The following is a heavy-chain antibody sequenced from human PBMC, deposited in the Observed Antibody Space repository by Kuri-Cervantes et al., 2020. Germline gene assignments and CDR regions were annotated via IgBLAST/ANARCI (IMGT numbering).Heavy chain of an antibody. V-gene: IGHV3-30*03. CDR1: GFTFSSYG. J-gene: IGHJ4*02. CDR3: ARGLYGSGSRAHFDY. CDR2: ISYDGSNK. D-gene: IGHD3-10*01. Sequence: GGSLRLSCAASGFTFSSYGMHWVRQAPGKGLEWVAVISYDGSNKYYADSVKGRFTISRDNSKNTLYLQMNSLRAEDTAVYYCARGLYGSGSRAHFDYWGQGTLVTVSS.